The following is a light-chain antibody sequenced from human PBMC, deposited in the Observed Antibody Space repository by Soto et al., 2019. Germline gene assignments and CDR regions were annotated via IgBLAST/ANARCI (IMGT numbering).Light chain of an antibody. CDR3: QQYNDWPRT. J-gene: IGKJ1*01. Sequence: EIVLTPSPAPPFVFPRERATLSCRASQSVSSNLAWYQQKPGQAPRLLIYGASTRATGIPARFSGSGSGTEFTLTISSLQSEDFAVYYCQQYNDWPRTFGQGTKVDIK. CDR2: GAS. CDR1: QSVSSN. V-gene: IGKV3-15*01.